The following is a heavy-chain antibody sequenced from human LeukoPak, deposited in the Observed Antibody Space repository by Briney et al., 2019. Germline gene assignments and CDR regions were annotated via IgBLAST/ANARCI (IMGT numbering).Heavy chain of an antibody. Sequence: GGSLRLSCAASGFTFSSYAMSWVRQAPGKGLEWVSAISGSGGSTYYADSVKGRFTISRDKSKNTLYLQMNSLRAEDTAVYYCARVVVITYFDYWGQGTLVTVSS. D-gene: IGHD3-22*01. CDR2: ISGSGGST. V-gene: IGHV3-23*01. CDR3: ARVVVITYFDY. CDR1: GFTFSSYA. J-gene: IGHJ4*02.